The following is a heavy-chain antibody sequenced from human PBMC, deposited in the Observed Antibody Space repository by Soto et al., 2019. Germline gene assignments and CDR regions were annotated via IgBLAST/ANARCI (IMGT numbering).Heavy chain of an antibody. CDR1: GGTFSSYA. D-gene: IGHD1-1*01. CDR2: IIPIFGTA. V-gene: IGHV1-69*13. Sequence: SVKVSCKASGGTFSSYAISWVRQAPGQGLEWMGGIIPIFGTANYAQKFQGRVTITADESTSTAYMELSSLRSEDTAVYYCASPNWNDVAGYYYGMDVWGQGTTVTVSS. J-gene: IGHJ6*02. CDR3: ASPNWNDVAGYYYGMDV.